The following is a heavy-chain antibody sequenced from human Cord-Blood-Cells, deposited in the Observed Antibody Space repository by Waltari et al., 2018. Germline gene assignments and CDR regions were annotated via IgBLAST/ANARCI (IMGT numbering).Heavy chain of an antibody. CDR2: IKQDGSEK. D-gene: IGHD6-19*01. Sequence: EVQLVESGGGLVQPGGSLRLSCAASGFTFSSYWLSWVRQAPGKGLEWVANIKQDGSEKYYVDSVKGRFTISRDNAKNSLYLQMNSLRAEDTAVYYCARSPMYSSGWLNYWGQGTLVTVSS. J-gene: IGHJ4*02. CDR3: ARSPMYSSGWLNY. V-gene: IGHV3-7*01. CDR1: GFTFSSYW.